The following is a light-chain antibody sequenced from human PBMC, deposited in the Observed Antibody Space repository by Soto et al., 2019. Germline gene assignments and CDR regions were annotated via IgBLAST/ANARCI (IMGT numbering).Light chain of an antibody. CDR1: QSVSSSY. CDR3: QHYGNSPQT. Sequence: EIVLTQSPGTLSLSQGERATLSCRASQSVSSSYLAWYQQKPGQAPRLLILGASSRATGIPDRFSGSGSGTDFTLTISSLEPEDFAVYYCQHYGNSPQTFGQGTKVDIK. V-gene: IGKV3-20*01. J-gene: IGKJ1*01. CDR2: GAS.